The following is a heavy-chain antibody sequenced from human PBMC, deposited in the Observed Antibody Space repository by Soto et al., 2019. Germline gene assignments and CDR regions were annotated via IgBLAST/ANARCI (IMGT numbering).Heavy chain of an antibody. CDR2: IWYDGSNK. J-gene: IGHJ6*02. CDR1: GFTFSSYG. Sequence: QVQLVESGGGVVQPGRSLRLSCAASGFTFSSYGMQWVRQAPGKGLERVAVIWYDGSNKYYADSVKGRFTISRDNSKNTLYLQMNSLRAEATAVYYCAREYSSSYNYYGMDVWGQGTTVTVSS. V-gene: IGHV3-33*01. D-gene: IGHD6-6*01. CDR3: AREYSSSYNYYGMDV.